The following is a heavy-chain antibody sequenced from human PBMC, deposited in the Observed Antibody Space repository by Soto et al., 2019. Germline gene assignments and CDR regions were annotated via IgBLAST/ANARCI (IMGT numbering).Heavy chain of an antibody. CDR3: ANAPVAMNGMDV. V-gene: IGHV3-23*01. Sequence: GSLRLSCAASGFTFSSYAMSWVRQAPGKGLEWVSAISGSGGSTYYADSVKGRFTISRDNSKNTLYLQMNSLRAEDTAVYYCANAPVAMNGMDVWGQGTTATVSS. CDR1: GFTFSSYA. D-gene: IGHD5-12*01. J-gene: IGHJ6*02. CDR2: ISGSGGST.